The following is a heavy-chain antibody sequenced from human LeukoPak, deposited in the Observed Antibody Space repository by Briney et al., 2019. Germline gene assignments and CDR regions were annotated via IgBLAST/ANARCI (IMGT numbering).Heavy chain of an antibody. V-gene: IGHV1-18*01. D-gene: IGHD2-2*01. CDR3: ASNPLGYCSSTSCPPMYYFDY. Sequence: PGASVKVSCKASGYTFTSYGISWVRQAPGQGLEWMGWISAYNGNTNYAQKLQGGVTMTTDTSTSTAYMELRSLRSDDTAVYYCASNPLGYCSSTSCPPMYYFDYWGQGTLVTVSS. J-gene: IGHJ4*02. CDR2: ISAYNGNT. CDR1: GYTFTSYG.